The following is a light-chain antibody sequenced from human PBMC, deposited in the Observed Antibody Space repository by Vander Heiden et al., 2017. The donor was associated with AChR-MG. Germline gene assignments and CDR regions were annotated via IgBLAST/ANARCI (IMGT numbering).Light chain of an antibody. CDR1: QSIDIH. J-gene: IGKJ1*01. CDR2: GAT. Sequence: DIQMTQSPSSLSTSVGGRVTITCRASQSIDIHLSWYQEKPGKAPKLLIYGATNLQRGVPSVFSGSGSGTDFTLTISSLQPEDFATYYCLQTYNTLWTFGQGTKVEVK. V-gene: IGKV1-39*01. CDR3: LQTYNTLWT.